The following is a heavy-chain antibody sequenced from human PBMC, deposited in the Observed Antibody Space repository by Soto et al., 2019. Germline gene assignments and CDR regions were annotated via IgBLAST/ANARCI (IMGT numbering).Heavy chain of an antibody. J-gene: IGHJ5*02. V-gene: IGHV4-4*07. CDR1: GGSISEFY. CDR2: VYATGTT. Sequence: PSETLSLTCNVSGGSISEFYWAWIRKTAGNGLEWMGRVYATGTTDYNPSLRSRVAMSVDISKKTFSLRLRSVTGADSGVYYCVRDGSKSLRDWFDPWGQGILVTVSS. CDR3: VRDGSKSLRDWFDP.